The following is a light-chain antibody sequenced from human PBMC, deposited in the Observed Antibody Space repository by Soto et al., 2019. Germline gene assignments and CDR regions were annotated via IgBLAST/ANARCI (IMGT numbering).Light chain of an antibody. CDR2: GNS. J-gene: IGLJ1*01. Sequence: QSVLTQPPSVSGAPGQRVTISCTGSSSNIGAGFDVHWYQQLPGTAPKLLIYGNSNRPSGVPDRFSGSKSGTSASLAVTGLQAEDDADYYCQSYDGSLSGSVFGTGTKLTVL. V-gene: IGLV1-40*01. CDR3: QSYDGSLSGSV. CDR1: SSNIGAGFD.